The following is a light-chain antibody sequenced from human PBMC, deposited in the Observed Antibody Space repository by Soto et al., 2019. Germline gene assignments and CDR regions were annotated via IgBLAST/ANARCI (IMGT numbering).Light chain of an antibody. V-gene: IGKV1-33*01. CDR2: DAS. CDR3: QQYDNLPPYT. Sequence: DIKMTQSPSSLSASVGDRVTITCQASRDISVYLNWYQQKPGKPPKLLVFDASNLHTGVPSRFSGSGSGTHFTFTISSLQPEDIATYYCQQYDNLPPYTFGQGTKLEIQ. J-gene: IGKJ2*01. CDR1: RDISVY.